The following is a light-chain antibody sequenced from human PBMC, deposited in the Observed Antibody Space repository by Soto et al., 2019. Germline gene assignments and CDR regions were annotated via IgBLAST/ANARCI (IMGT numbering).Light chain of an antibody. Sequence: DIQMTQSPSTLSASVGDTVTISCRASQSFSSWLAWYQQKPGKAPKLLIYKASSLQSGVPSRFSGTGSGTEFTLTINNLQREDFADYFCQQTYSNLWTFGQGTKVDIK. CDR3: QQTYSNLWT. V-gene: IGKV1-5*03. CDR2: KAS. J-gene: IGKJ1*01. CDR1: QSFSSW.